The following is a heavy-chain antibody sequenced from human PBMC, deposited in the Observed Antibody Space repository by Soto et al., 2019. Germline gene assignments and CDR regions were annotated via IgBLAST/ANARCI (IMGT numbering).Heavy chain of an antibody. CDR1: GGTFSSYA. J-gene: IGHJ6*02. CDR3: ARHPGGRGYYYGMDV. CDR2: IIPIFGTA. Sequence: SVKVSCKASGGTFSSYAISWVRQAPGQGLEWMGGIIPIFGTANYAQKFQGRVTITADESTSTAYMELSSLRSEDTAVCYCARHPGGRGYYYGMDVWGQGTTVTVSS. V-gene: IGHV1-69*13. D-gene: IGHD2-15*01.